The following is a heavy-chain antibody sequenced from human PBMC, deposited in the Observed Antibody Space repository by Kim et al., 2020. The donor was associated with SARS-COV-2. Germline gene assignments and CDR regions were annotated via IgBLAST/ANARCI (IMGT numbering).Heavy chain of an antibody. V-gene: IGHV3-7*03. D-gene: IGHD3-10*01. CDR1: GFTFSSYW. Sequence: GGSLRLSCAASGFTFSSYWMSWVRQAPGKGLEWVANIKQDGSEKYYVDSVKGRFTISRDNAKNSLYLQMNSLRAEDTAVYYCARDGRLVRGVIDWYFDLWGRGTLVTVSS. CDR3: ARDGRLVRGVIDWYFDL. J-gene: IGHJ2*01. CDR2: IKQDGSEK.